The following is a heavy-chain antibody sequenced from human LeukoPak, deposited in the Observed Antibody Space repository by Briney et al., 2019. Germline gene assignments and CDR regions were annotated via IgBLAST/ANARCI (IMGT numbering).Heavy chain of an antibody. J-gene: IGHJ2*01. V-gene: IGHV4-34*12. CDR1: GGSFSGSY. D-gene: IGHD3-10*01. CDR3: ARDVRSSISMVRGGAHAHWYFDL. CDR2: IIDSGST. Sequence: SETLSLTCAVYGGSFSGSYWSWIRQSPGKGLEWIGEIIDSGSTTYNPSLKSRVTISIDTSKNQFSLKLSSVTAADTAVYYCARDVRSSISMVRGGAHAHWYFDLWGRGTLVTVSS.